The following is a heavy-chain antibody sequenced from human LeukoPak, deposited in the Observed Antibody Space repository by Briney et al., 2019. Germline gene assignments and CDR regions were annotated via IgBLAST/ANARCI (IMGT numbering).Heavy chain of an antibody. J-gene: IGHJ5*02. V-gene: IGHV4-30-4*07. CDR2: IYHSGTT. CDR1: GVSISRGGYA. D-gene: IGHD6-19*01. CDR3: VRGRYSSGWYRDKNWFDP. Sequence: SQTVSLTCAVSGVSISRGGYAWNWIRQPPGKGLEWIAYIYHSGTTYYNPSLKSRATISVDTSKNQFSLKLSSVTAADTAVYYCVRGRYSSGWYRDKNWFDPWGQGTPVTVSS.